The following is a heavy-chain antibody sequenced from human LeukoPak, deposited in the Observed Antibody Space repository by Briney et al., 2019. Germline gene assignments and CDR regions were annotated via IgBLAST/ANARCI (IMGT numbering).Heavy chain of an antibody. D-gene: IGHD5-18*01. CDR1: GFTFSSYA. CDR3: AKRQLSTGMDV. V-gene: IGHV3-23*01. J-gene: IGHJ6*02. CDR2: ISASGGST. Sequence: GGSLRLSCVASGFTFSSYAMSWVRQAPGKGLEWVSTISASGGSTDYADSVKGRLTISRDNSKNTLYVQMNSPRAEDTAAYYCAKRQLSTGMDVWGQGTTVTVSS.